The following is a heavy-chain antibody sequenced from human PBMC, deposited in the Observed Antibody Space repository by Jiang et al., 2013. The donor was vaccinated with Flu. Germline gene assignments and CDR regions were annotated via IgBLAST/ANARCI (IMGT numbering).Heavy chain of an antibody. CDR2: IIPIFGTA. D-gene: IGHD6-13*01. Sequence: SSVKVSCKASGGTFSSYAISWVRQAPGQGLEWMGGIIPIFGTANYAQKFQGRVTITADKSTSTAYMELSSLRSEDTAVYYCAREHRIAAAGYFDYWGQGTLVTVSS. CDR3: AREHRIAAAGYFDY. CDR1: GGTFSSYA. J-gene: IGHJ4*02. V-gene: IGHV1-69*06.